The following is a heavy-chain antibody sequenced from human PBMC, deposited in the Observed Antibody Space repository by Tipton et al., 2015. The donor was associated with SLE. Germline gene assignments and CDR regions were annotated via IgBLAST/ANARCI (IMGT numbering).Heavy chain of an antibody. CDR2: IYYSGST. V-gene: IGHV4-61*10. D-gene: IGHD2-15*01. Sequence: TLSLTCTVSGDSSSSGNYYWSWIRQPAGKGLEWIGYIYYSGSTNYNPSLKSRVTISVDTSKNQFSLKLSSVTAADTAVYYCASYSWAGTRFDYWGQGTLVTVSS. CDR3: ASYSWAGTRFDY. CDR1: GDSSSSGNYY. J-gene: IGHJ4*02.